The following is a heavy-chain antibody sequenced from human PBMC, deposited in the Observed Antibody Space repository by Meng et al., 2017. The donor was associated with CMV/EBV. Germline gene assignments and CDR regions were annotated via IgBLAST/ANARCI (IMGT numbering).Heavy chain of an antibody. V-gene: IGHV4-39*07. J-gene: IGHJ6*02. CDR3: ARDNGARPGRPYYYYGMDV. D-gene: IGHD6-6*01. Sequence: SETLSLTCTVSGGSISSSSYYWGWIRQPPGKGLEWIESIYYSGSTYYNPSLKSRVTISVDTSKNQFSLKLSSVTAADTAVYYCARDNGARPGRPYYYYGMDVWGQGTTVTVSS. CDR2: IYYSGST. CDR1: GGSISSSSYY.